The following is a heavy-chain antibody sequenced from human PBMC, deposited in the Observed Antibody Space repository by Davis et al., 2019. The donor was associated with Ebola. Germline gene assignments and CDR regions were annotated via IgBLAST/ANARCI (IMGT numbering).Heavy chain of an antibody. CDR3: ARVAVAGMVGLYFDY. D-gene: IGHD6-19*01. J-gene: IGHJ4*02. V-gene: IGHV4-39*07. CDR2: IYHSGST. CDR1: GGSISSSSYY. Sequence: MPSETLSLTCTVSGGSISSSSYYWGWIRQPPGKGLEWIGEIYHSGSTNYNPSLKSRVTISVDTSKNQFSLKLSSVTAADTAVYYCARVAVAGMVGLYFDYWGQGTLVTVSS.